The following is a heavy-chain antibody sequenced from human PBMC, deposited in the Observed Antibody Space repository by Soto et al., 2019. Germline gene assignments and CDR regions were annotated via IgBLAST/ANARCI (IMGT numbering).Heavy chain of an antibody. J-gene: IGHJ6*02. CDR1: GFTFSSYG. Sequence: QVQLVESGGGVVQPGRSLRLSCAASGFTFSSYGMHWVRQAPGKGLEWVAVIWYDGSNKYYADSVKGRFTISRDNSKKTLYLQMNSLRAEDTAVYYCASEDCSGGSCYYYGMDVWGQGTTVTVSS. V-gene: IGHV3-33*01. CDR2: IWYDGSNK. CDR3: ASEDCSGGSCYYYGMDV. D-gene: IGHD2-15*01.